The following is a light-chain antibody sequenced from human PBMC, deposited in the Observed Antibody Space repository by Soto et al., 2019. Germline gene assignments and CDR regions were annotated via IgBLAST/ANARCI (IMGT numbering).Light chain of an antibody. CDR3: QQYYSSLT. Sequence: EIVLTQSPGTVSFSPGERATLSCRASQSVGSRWLAWYQQKPGQAPRVLIYGGSNRATGIPDRFSGSGSGTDFTLTISRLEPEDFAVYYCQQYYSSLTFGQGTKVEMK. CDR1: QSVGSRW. CDR2: GGS. V-gene: IGKV3-20*01. J-gene: IGKJ1*01.